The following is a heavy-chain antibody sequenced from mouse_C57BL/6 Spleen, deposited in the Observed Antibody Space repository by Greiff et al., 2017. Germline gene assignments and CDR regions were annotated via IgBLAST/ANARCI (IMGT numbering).Heavy chain of an antibody. CDR2: IYPADGET. J-gene: IGHJ3*01. Sequence: QVQLQQPGAELVRPGSSVKLSCKASGYTFTSYWMDWVKQRPGQGLEWIGNIYPADGETHYNQKFKDKATLTVDKSSSTAYMQLSSLTSEDSAVSYCANEYYGNPFAYWGQGTLVTVSA. V-gene: IGHV1-61*01. CDR3: ANEYYGNPFAY. CDR1: GYTFTSYW. D-gene: IGHD2-1*01.